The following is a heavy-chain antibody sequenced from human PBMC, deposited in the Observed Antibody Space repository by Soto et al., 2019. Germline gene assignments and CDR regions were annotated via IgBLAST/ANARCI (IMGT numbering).Heavy chain of an antibody. CDR1: GVSFSGYY. J-gene: IGHJ4*02. CDR2: INHSGST. V-gene: IGHV4-34*01. Sequence: PSETLSLTCAVYGVSFSGYYWSWIRQPPGKGLEWIGEINHSGSTNYNPSLKSRVTISVDTSKNQFSLKLSSVTAADTAVYYCARVGSYSFDYWGQGTLVTVSS. D-gene: IGHD1-26*01. CDR3: ARVGSYSFDY.